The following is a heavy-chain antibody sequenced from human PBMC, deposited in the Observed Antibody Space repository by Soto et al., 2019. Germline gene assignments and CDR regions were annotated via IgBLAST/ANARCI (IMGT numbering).Heavy chain of an antibody. J-gene: IGHJ6*02. CDR3: AKELDTSGYYSYYYAMDV. D-gene: IGHD3-22*01. CDR2: LGDSGTKT. Sequence: PGGSLRLSCAASGFKFSTFAMSWVRQAPGKGLEWVSSLGDSGTKTYYAASVRGRFIITRDNSKNTVDLQMNSLRAEDTAVYYCAKELDTSGYYSYYYAMDVWGQGTTVTVSS. V-gene: IGHV3-23*01. CDR1: GFKFSTFA.